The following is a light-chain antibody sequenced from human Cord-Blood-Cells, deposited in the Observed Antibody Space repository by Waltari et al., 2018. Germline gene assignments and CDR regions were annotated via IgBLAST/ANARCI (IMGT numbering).Light chain of an antibody. CDR2: DAS. V-gene: IGKV3-11*01. CDR3: QQRSNWPPLT. Sequence: EFVLAQSPATLPLSPGVRATLPCRASQSVSSYLAWYQQKPGQAPRLLIYDASNRATGIPARFSGSGSWTDFTLTISSREPEDFAVYYCQQRSNWPPLTFGGGTKVEIK. CDR1: QSVSSY. J-gene: IGKJ4*01.